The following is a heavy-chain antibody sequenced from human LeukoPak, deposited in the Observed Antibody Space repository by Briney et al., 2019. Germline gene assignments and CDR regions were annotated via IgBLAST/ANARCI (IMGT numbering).Heavy chain of an antibody. CDR3: AKDIYRGLDMATRPDY. D-gene: IGHD5-24*01. CDR1: GFTFDDYA. J-gene: IGHJ4*02. V-gene: IGHV3-43*02. Sequence: GGSLRLSCAASGFTFDDYAMHWVRQAPGKGLEWVSLISGDAGSTYYADSVKGRFTISRDDSKNSLYLQMDSLRTEDTAFYYCAKDIYRGLDMATRPDYWGQGTLVTVSS. CDR2: ISGDAGST.